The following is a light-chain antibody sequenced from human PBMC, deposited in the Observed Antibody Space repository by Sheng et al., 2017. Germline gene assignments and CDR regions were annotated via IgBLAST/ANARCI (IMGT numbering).Light chain of an antibody. Sequence: EIVLTQSPGTLSLSPGERATLSCRASQSVSSSYLAWYQQKPGQAPRLLIYGASSRATGIPDRFSGSGSGTDFTLTISRLEPEDFAVYYCQQRSIWPWTFGQGTKVEI. CDR1: QSVSSSY. CDR3: QQRSIWPWT. V-gene: IGKV3D-20*02. CDR2: GAS. J-gene: IGKJ1*01.